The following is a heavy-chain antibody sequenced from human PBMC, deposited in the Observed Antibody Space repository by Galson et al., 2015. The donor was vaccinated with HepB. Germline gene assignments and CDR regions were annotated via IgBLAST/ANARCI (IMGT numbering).Heavy chain of an antibody. CDR1: GFTFSTYS. J-gene: IGHJ4*02. CDR3: AKGGGGMPRDY. Sequence: SLRLSCAASGFTFSTYSMYWVRQAPGKGLEWVAVTSYDGSKRFYADSVRGRFTISRDNSKNTVYLQMNSLRAEDTSVYYCAKGGGGMPRDYWGQGTLVTVSS. V-gene: IGHV3-30-3*01. D-gene: IGHD2-2*01. CDR2: TSYDGSKR.